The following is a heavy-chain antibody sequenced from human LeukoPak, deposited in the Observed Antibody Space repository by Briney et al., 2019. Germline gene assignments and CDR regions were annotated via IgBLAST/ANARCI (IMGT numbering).Heavy chain of an antibody. CDR3: ASEAAAGYDAFDI. Sequence: GRSLRLSCAASGFTFDDYAMHWVRQAPGKGLEWVSGISWNSGSIGYADSVKGRFTISRDNAKNSLYLQMNSLRAEDTVLYYCASEAAAGYDAFDIWGQGTMVTVSS. CDR2: ISWNSGSI. V-gene: IGHV3-9*01. CDR1: GFTFDDYA. J-gene: IGHJ3*02. D-gene: IGHD6-13*01.